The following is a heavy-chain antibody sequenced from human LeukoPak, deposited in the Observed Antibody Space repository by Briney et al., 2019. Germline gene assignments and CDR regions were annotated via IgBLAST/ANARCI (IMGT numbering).Heavy chain of an antibody. Sequence: PGGSLRLSCAASGFTCSNYDMSWVRQAPGKGLEWVSTISGSGGGTYYTDSVRGRFTISRDNSRNTLYLQMNSLRPEDTAVYYCGGLAVFDYWGQGTLVTVSS. CDR3: GGLAVFDY. CDR2: ISGSGGGT. CDR1: GFTCSNYD. D-gene: IGHD2-15*01. J-gene: IGHJ4*02. V-gene: IGHV3-23*01.